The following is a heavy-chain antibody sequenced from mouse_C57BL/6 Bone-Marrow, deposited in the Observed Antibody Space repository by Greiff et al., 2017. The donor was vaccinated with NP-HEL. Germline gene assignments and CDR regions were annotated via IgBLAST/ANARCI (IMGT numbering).Heavy chain of an antibody. CDR3: ARHWGPWFAY. Sequence: EVKLVESGGDLVKPGGSLKLSCAASGFTFSSYGMSWVRQTPDKRLEWVATISSGGSYTYYPDSVKGRFTISRDNAKNTLYLQMSSLKAEDTAMDYCARHWGPWFAYWGQGTLVTVSA. J-gene: IGHJ3*01. CDR2: ISSGGSYT. CDR1: GFTFSSYG. V-gene: IGHV5-6*01.